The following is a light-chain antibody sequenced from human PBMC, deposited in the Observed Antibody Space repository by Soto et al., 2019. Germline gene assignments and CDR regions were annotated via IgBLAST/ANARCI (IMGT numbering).Light chain of an antibody. CDR2: RNN. CDR3: AAWDDSLSVL. Sequence: QSVLTQPPSASGTPGQRVTISCSGSSSNIGTNYVYWYQHLPGTAPKLLIYRNNQRPSGVPDRFSGSKSGTSASLAISGLRSEDEADYYCAAWDDSLSVLFGGGTKLTV. J-gene: IGLJ2*01. CDR1: SSNIGTNY. V-gene: IGLV1-47*01.